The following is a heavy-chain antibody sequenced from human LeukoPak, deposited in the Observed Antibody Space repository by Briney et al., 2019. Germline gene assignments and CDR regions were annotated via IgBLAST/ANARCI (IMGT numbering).Heavy chain of an antibody. CDR2: ISSSSSYI. J-gene: IGHJ4*02. D-gene: IGHD5-12*01. CDR3: ARSGYDQASPYYFDY. CDR1: GFTFSSYS. V-gene: IGHV3-21*01. Sequence: GGSLRLSCAASGFTFSSYSMNWVRQAPGKGLEWVSSISSSSSYIYYADSVKGRFTISRDNAKNSLYLQMNSLGAEDTAVYYCARSGYDQASPYYFDYWGQGTLVTVSS.